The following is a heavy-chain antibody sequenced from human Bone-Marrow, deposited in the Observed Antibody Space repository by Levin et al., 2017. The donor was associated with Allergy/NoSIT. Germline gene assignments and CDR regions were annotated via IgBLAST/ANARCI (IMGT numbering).Heavy chain of an antibody. CDR1: GFAFRSYA. Sequence: QAGGSLRLSCAASGFAFRSYAMSWVRQAPGKGLEWVSAISGSGDSTYYADSVKGRFTISRDNSKSTLFLQMNSLRADDTAVDDCAKDGGMAARLVDDWGQGTLVTVSS. D-gene: IGHD6-6*01. CDR2: ISGSGDST. J-gene: IGHJ4*02. V-gene: IGHV3-23*01. CDR3: AKDGGMAARLVDD.